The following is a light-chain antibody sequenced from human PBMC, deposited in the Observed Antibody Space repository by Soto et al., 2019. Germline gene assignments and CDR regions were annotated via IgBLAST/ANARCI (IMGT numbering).Light chain of an antibody. CDR2: GAS. Sequence: EIALTQSPGTLSLSPGERATLSCRASQSVSSSYLAWYQQKPGQAPRPLIYGASSRATGIPDRFSGSGSGTDFTLTISRLAPEDFAVYYCQRYGSSPWTFGQGTKVEIK. V-gene: IGKV3-20*01. CDR1: QSVSSSY. J-gene: IGKJ1*01. CDR3: QRYGSSPWT.